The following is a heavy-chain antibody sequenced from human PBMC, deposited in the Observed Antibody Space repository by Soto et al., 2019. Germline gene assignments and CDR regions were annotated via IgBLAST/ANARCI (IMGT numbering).Heavy chain of an antibody. D-gene: IGHD3-10*01. CDR1: GFTFRGDA. CDR2: ISGSGEMT. Sequence: EVQLLESGGDLVQPGGSLRLACAASGFTFRGDAMSWVRQAPGKGLEWVSSISGSGEMTHYAESVKGRFTISRDNSKNTLYLQMDSLRVEDTAVYYCAKDPPISGTYELYHYHGMDVWGQGTTVTVSS. J-gene: IGHJ6*02. V-gene: IGHV3-23*01. CDR3: AKDPPISGTYELYHYHGMDV.